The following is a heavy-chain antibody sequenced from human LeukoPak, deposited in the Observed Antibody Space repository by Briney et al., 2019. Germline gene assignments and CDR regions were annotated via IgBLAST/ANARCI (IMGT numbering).Heavy chain of an antibody. CDR3: ARVSKAKIRGSWFDP. J-gene: IGHJ5*02. CDR2: ISAYNGNT. V-gene: IGHV1-18*01. CDR1: GYTFTSYG. Sequence: ASVKVSCKASGYTFTSYGISWVRQAPGQGLEWMGRISAYNGNTNYAQKLQGRVTMTTDTSTSTAYMELRSLRSDDTAVYYCARVSKAKIRGSWFDPRGQGTLVTVSS.